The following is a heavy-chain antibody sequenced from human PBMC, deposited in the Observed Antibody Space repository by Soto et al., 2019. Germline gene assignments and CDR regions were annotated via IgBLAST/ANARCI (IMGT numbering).Heavy chain of an antibody. Sequence: SETLSLTCAVYGGSFSGYYWSWIRQPPGKGLEWIGEINHSGSTNYNPSLGSRVTISVDTSKNQFSLKLRSVTAADTAVFYCAGLYPYESSGYHLNYWGQGALVT. V-gene: IGHV4-34*01. CDR2: INHSGST. CDR1: GGSFSGYY. D-gene: IGHD3-22*01. J-gene: IGHJ4*02. CDR3: AGLYPYESSGYHLNY.